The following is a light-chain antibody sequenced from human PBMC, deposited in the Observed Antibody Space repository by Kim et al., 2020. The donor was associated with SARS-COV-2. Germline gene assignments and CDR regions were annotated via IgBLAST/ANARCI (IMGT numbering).Light chain of an antibody. CDR3: AAWDDSLWV. Sequence: QSVLTQPPSASGTPGQSVTISCSGSSSNIGSNYVYWYQQLPGTAPKLRIYRNNQRPSGVPDRFSGTKSGTSSSLAISGLRSEDEADYYCAAWDDSLWVFGGGTQLTVL. CDR2: RNN. CDR1: SSNIGSNY. V-gene: IGLV1-47*01. J-gene: IGLJ3*02.